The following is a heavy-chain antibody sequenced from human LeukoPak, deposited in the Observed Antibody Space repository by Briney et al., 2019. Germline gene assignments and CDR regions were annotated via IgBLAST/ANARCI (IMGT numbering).Heavy chain of an antibody. CDR1: GGSFSGYY. J-gene: IGHJ5*02. V-gene: IGHV4-34*01. CDR2: INHSGST. Sequence: SETLSLTCAVYGGSFSGYYWSWIRQPPGKGLEWIGEINHSGSTNYNPSLKGRVTISVDTSKNQFSLKLSSVTAADTAVYYCARGPLRFLEWWYNWFDPWGQGTLVTVSS. CDR3: ARGPLRFLEWWYNWFDP. D-gene: IGHD3-3*01.